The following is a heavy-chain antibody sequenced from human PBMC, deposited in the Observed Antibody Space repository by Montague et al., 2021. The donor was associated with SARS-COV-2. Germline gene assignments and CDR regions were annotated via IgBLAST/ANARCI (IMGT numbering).Heavy chain of an antibody. CDR2: MSYSGSA. V-gene: IGHV4-59*01. CDR3: ARTSDPSNFDSTGYYGAFDV. J-gene: IGHJ3*01. CDR1: GATIGSDY. D-gene: IGHD3-22*01. Sequence: SETLSLTCTVSGATIGSDYWSWIRQSPGKGLEWIGYMSYSGSATXNPSLESRVAISRDTSKNQFSLTLIPATAADTAIYYCARTSDPSNFDSTGYYGAFDVWGQGTTVIVSS.